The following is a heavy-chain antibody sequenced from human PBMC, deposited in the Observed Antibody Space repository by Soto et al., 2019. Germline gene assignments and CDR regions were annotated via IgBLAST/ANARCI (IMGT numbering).Heavy chain of an antibody. CDR1: GYSISLGYY. Sequence: SETLSLTCAVSGYSISLGYYWGWIRQPPGKGLEWIGYINYSGSADYNPSLKSRVTISIDTSKNQFSLKLTSVTAADTAVYYCARGVGFGYYYYHMDLWGQGTTVTVSS. CDR3: ARGVGFGYYYYHMDL. D-gene: IGHD3-10*01. J-gene: IGHJ6*02. V-gene: IGHV4-38-2*01. CDR2: INYSGSA.